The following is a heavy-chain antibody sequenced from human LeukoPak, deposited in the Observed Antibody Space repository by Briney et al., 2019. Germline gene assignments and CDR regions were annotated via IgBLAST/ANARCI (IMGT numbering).Heavy chain of an antibody. CDR1: GFTFSGSA. J-gene: IGHJ3*02. D-gene: IGHD4-23*01. CDR3: TSTTVVTSDAFDI. Sequence: GSLKLSCAASGFTFSGSAMHWVRQASGKGLEWVGRIRSKANSYATAYAASVKGRFTISRDDSKNTAYLQMNSLKTEDTAVYYCTSTTVVTSDAFDIWGQGTMVTVSS. CDR2: IRSKANSYAT. V-gene: IGHV3-73*01.